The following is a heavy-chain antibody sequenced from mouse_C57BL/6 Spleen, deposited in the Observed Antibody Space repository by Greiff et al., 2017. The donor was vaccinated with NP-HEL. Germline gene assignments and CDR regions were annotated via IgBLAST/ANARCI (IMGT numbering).Heavy chain of an antibody. CDR2: INPSTGGT. J-gene: IGHJ2*01. V-gene: IGHV1-42*01. Sequence: EVQLQESGPELVKPGASVKISCKASGYSFTGYYMNWVKQSPEKSLEWIGEINPSTGGTTYNQKFKAKATLTVDKSSSTAYMQLKSLTSEDSAVYYCARPRSSDGYCASFDYWGQGTTLTVSS. D-gene: IGHD2-3*01. CDR1: GYSFTGYY. CDR3: ARPRSSDGYCASFDY.